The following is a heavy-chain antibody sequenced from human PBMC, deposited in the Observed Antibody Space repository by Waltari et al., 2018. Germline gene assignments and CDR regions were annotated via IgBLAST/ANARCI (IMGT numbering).Heavy chain of an antibody. D-gene: IGHD6-13*01. Sequence: QVQLVQSGAEVKKPGASVKVSCKASGYTFTSYGISWVRQAPGQGLEWMGWISAYNGNTNYAQKLQGRVTMTTDTSTSTAYMELRSLRSDDTAVYYCARYSSSWYLPYYYGMDVWGQGTTVTVSS. CDR1: GYTFTSYG. CDR3: ARYSSSWYLPYYYGMDV. V-gene: IGHV1-18*01. J-gene: IGHJ6*02. CDR2: ISAYNGNT.